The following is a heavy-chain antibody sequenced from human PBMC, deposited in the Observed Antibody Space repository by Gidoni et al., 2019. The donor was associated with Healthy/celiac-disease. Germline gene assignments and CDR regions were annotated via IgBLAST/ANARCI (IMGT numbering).Heavy chain of an antibody. Sequence: QVQLQESGPGLVKPSQTLSLTCTVSGGSISSGDYYWSWIRPPPGKGLEWIGYIYYSGSTYYNPSLKSRVTISVDTSKNQFSLKLSSVTAADTAVYYCARDPLYCGGDCYYFDYWGQGTLVTVSS. J-gene: IGHJ4*02. CDR2: IYYSGST. V-gene: IGHV4-30-4*01. D-gene: IGHD2-21*02. CDR3: ARDPLYCGGDCYYFDY. CDR1: GGSISSGDYY.